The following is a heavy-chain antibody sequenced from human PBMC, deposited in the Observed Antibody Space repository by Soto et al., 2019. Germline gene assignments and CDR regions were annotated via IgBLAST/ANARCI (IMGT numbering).Heavy chain of an antibody. CDR3: AKGLYFSIAALVDY. J-gene: IGHJ4*02. D-gene: IGHD6-6*01. Sequence: GGSLRLSCAASGFTFSSYAMSWVRQAPGKGLEWVSAISGSGGSTYYADSVKGRFTISRDNSKNTLYLQMNSLRAEDTAVYYCAKGLYFSIAALVDYWGQGTLVTVSS. CDR2: ISGSGGST. V-gene: IGHV3-23*01. CDR1: GFTFSSYA.